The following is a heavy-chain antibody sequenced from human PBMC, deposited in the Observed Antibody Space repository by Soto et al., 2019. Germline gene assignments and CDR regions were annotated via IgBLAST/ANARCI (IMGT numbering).Heavy chain of an antibody. CDR1: GGSFSGYY. CDR2: INHSGST. Sequence: PSETLSLTCAVYGGSFSGYYWSWIRQPPGKGLEWIGEINHSGSTNYNPSLKSRVTISVDTSKNQFSLKLSSVTAADTTTYYCASQDYDKSVYYFDYWGRGTLVTVSS. V-gene: IGHV4-34*01. D-gene: IGHD3-22*01. J-gene: IGHJ4*02. CDR3: ASQDYDKSVYYFDY.